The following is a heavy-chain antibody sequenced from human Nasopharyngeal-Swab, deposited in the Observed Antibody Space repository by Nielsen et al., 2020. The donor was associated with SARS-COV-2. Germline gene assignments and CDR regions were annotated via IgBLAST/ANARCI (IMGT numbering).Heavy chain of an antibody. V-gene: IGHV7-4-1*02. D-gene: IGHD3-9*01. Sequence: ASVKVSCKASGYTFASYYMHWVRQAPGQGLEWMGWINTNTGNPTYAQGFTGRFVFSLDTSVSTAYLQISSLKAEDTAVYYCARDLSTYYDILTGYYGCFGYWGQGTLVTVSS. CDR1: GYTFASYY. CDR2: INTNTGNP. J-gene: IGHJ4*02. CDR3: ARDLSTYYDILTGYYGCFGY.